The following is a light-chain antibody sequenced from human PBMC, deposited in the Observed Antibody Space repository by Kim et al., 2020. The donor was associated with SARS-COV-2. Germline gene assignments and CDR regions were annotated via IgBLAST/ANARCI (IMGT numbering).Light chain of an antibody. CDR3: QQYKTYPLT. V-gene: IGKV1-16*01. Sequence: ASVGDRVTITCRASQGITNFLGWFQQKPGKAPKSLIYAASNLQSGVPSRFSGSGSVTDFTLTISSLQPEDFATYYCQQYKTYPLTFGQGTKVDIK. J-gene: IGKJ1*01. CDR1: QGITNF. CDR2: AAS.